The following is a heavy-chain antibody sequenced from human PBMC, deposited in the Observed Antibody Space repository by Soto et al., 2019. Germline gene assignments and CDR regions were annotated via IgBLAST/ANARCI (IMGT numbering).Heavy chain of an antibody. CDR1: GFTFSTSW. D-gene: IGHD4-17*01. CDR3: MRDWYGEFY. CDR2: INTDGSGA. J-gene: IGHJ4*02. V-gene: IGHV3-74*01. Sequence: PGGSLRLSCAASGFTFSTSWMHWVRQGPGKGLAWVSQINTDGSGAVYADSVKGRFTVSRDNAKNTLSLQMNSLRAEDTAVYYCMRDWYGEFYWGPGTLVTVSS.